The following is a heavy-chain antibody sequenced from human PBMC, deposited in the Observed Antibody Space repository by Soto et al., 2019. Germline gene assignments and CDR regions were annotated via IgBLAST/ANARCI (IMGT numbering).Heavy chain of an antibody. Sequence: EVQLLESGGDLVQPGGSLRLSCAASGFSCSDYSMNWVRQAPGTGLEWVAFIDLSGKNTAYRESVKGRFTPSTDKSMKAVYLQMNSLRVEDAAVYDCTKDRVPDGIYSFDYWGEGALVTFSA. CDR3: TKDRVPDGIYSFDY. CDR2: IDLSGKNT. CDR1: GFSCSDYS. J-gene: IGHJ4*02. V-gene: IGHV3-23*05. D-gene: IGHD2-15*01.